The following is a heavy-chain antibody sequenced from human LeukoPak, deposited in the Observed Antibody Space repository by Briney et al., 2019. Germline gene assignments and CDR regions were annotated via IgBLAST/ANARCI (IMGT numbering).Heavy chain of an antibody. V-gene: IGHV1-18*01. CDR2: ISAYNGNT. D-gene: IGHD5-18*01. J-gene: IGHJ4*02. Sequence: GPVKGSCKASGYNFTRHGISWGGPAPGQGVEGMGWISAYNGNTNYAQKLQGRVTMTTDTSTSTAYMELRSLRSDDTAVYYCAREDSGYSYGYDYWGQGTLVTVSS. CDR3: AREDSGYSYGYDY. CDR1: GYNFTRHG.